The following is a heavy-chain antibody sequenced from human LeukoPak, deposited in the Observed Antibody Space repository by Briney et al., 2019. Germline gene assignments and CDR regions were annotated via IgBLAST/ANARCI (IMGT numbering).Heavy chain of an antibody. CDR1: GHTLTELS. D-gene: IGHD6-19*01. CDR3: ATGLIAVIAVAGTTRDDY. V-gene: IGHV1-24*01. CDR2: FDPEDGET. J-gene: IGHJ4*02. Sequence: WASVKVSCKVSGHTLTELSMHWVRQAPGKGLEWMGGFDPEDGETIYAQKFQGRVTMTEDTSTDTAYMELSSLRSEDTAVYYCATGLIAVIAVAGTTRDDYWGQGTLVTVSS.